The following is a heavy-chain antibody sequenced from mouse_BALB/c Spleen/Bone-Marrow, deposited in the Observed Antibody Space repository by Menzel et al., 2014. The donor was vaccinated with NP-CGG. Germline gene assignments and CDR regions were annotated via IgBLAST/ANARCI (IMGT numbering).Heavy chain of an antibody. CDR2: INPSSGYT. CDR1: GYTFTTYT. D-gene: IGHD2-3*01. V-gene: IGHV1-4*01. J-gene: IGHJ2*01. Sequence: VQLQQSGAELARPGASVKMSCRASGYTFTTYTIHWVRQRPGQGLEWIGYINPSSGYTNYNQKFKDKATLTADKSSSTAYMQLSSLTSEYSAVYYCARRDDGYVFFDYWGQGTTLTVSS. CDR3: ARRDDGYVFFDY.